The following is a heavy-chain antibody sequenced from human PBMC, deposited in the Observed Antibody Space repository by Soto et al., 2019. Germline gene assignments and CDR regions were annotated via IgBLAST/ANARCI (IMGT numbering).Heavy chain of an antibody. CDR2: ISYDGSNK. J-gene: IGHJ4*02. CDR1: GFTFNTYG. D-gene: IGHD1-20*01. CDR3: ARDDNWNGFDY. Sequence: GGSLRLSCAASGFTFNTYGMHWVRQAPGKGLEWVAVISYDGSNKYYADSVKGRFTISRDNSKNTLYLQMNSLRAEDTAVYYCARDDNWNGFDYWGQGTLVTVSS. V-gene: IGHV3-30*03.